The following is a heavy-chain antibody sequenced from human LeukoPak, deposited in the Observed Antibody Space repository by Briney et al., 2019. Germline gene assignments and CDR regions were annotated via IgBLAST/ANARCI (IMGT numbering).Heavy chain of an antibody. CDR2: INSDGSST. CDR1: GFTFSSYW. V-gene: IGHV3-74*01. J-gene: IGHJ5*02. Sequence: GGSLRLSCAASGFTFSSYWMHWVRQAPGKGLVWVSRINSDGSSTSYADSVKGRFTISRDNAKNTLYLQMNSLRAEDTAVYYCARVGVYYGSGSYYSWFDPWGQGTVVTVSS. CDR3: ARVGVYYGSGSYYSWFDP. D-gene: IGHD3-10*01.